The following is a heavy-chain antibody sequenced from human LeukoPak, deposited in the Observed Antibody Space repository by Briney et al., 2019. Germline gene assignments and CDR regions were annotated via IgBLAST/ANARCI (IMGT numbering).Heavy chain of an antibody. CDR1: GFTFSSYA. CDR2: ISGSRGST. J-gene: IGHJ4*02. D-gene: IGHD3-16*01. Sequence: PGGSLRLSCSASGFTFSSYAMSWVRQAPGKGLEWVSAISGSRGSTYYADSVKGRFTISRDKSKNTLYLQMNSLRAEDTAVYYCAKGLGRLGYWGQGTLVTVSS. V-gene: IGHV3-23*01. CDR3: AKGLGRLGY.